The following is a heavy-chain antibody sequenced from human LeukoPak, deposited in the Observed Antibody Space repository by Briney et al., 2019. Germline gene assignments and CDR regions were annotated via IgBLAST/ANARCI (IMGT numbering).Heavy chain of an antibody. CDR3: ASRGYSSGFNDY. J-gene: IGHJ4*02. Sequence: PGGSLRLSCAASGFTFSSYGMHWVRQAPGKGLEWVAFIRYDGSNKYYADSVKGRFTISRDNSKNTLYLQMNSLRAEDTAVYYCASRGYSSGFNDYWGQGTLVTVSS. CDR2: IRYDGSNK. V-gene: IGHV3-30*02. D-gene: IGHD6-19*01. CDR1: GFTFSSYG.